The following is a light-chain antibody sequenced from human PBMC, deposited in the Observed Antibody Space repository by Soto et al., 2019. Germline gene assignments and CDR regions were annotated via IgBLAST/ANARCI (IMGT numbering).Light chain of an antibody. J-gene: IGKJ4*01. V-gene: IGKV1-5*01. CDR1: QSISSW. CDR3: QQYTRYSLT. Sequence: DIQMTQSPSTLSASVRDRVTITCRAMQSISSWLAWYQQNPGKAPKLQIYDASSLDSGVPSRFSGSGSDTEFTLTINILQPDDFATYHCQQYTRYSLTFGGGTKVEIK. CDR2: DAS.